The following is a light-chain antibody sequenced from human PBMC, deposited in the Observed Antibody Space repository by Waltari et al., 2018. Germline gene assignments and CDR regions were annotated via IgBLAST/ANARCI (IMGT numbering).Light chain of an antibody. CDR1: QNVSSSY. V-gene: IGKV3-20*01. J-gene: IGKJ1*01. CDR2: GAS. CDR3: QQYASSPRT. Sequence: EIVLTQSPGTLSLSPGERATLSCRASQNVSSSYLAWYQHKPGQAPRLLIYGASSRATGIPDRFSGSGSGTDFTLTISRLEPEDFAVHYCQQYASSPRTCGQGTKV.